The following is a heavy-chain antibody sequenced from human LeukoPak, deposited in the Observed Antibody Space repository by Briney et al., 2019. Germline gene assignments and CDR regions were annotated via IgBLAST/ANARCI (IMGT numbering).Heavy chain of an antibody. CDR3: AKGYTYTFDHFDS. D-gene: IGHD5-18*01. CDR1: GNTFSSLC. J-gene: IGHJ4*02. V-gene: IGHV3-30*02. CDR2: IRYDGSEE. Sequence: GGSPRPPCARAGNTFSSLCMHWGRPAPGKGVNRVAFIRYDGSEEYYADSVKGRFTISRDNSKKTLYLQMNSLRAEDTAVYYCAKGYTYTFDHFDSWGQGTLVTVSS.